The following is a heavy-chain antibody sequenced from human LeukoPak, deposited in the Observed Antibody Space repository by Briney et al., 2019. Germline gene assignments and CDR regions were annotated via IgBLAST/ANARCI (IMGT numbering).Heavy chain of an antibody. Sequence: QPGGSLRLSCVASGFTFSDSAMSWVRQAPGKGLEWVSLINFSGTNAYYADSVKGRFTISRDNAKSSLYLQMNSLRAEDTALYHCARHSPLWGYWGQGTLVTVSS. CDR2: INFSGTNA. V-gene: IGHV3-23*05. D-gene: IGHD7-27*01. J-gene: IGHJ4*02. CDR1: GFTFSDSA. CDR3: ARHSPLWGY.